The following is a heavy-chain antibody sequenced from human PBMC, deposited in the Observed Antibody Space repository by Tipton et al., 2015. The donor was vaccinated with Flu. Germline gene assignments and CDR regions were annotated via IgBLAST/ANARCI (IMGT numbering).Heavy chain of an antibody. J-gene: IGHJ2*01. CDR3: AKDGSGSSRSDWYLDL. CDR1: GFTFSSYA. D-gene: IGHD1-26*01. Sequence: SLRLSCAASGFTFSSYAMSWVRQAPGKGLEWVSAISGSGGSTYYADSVKGRFTISRDNSKNTLYLQMNSLRAEDTAVYYCAKDGSGSSRSDWYLDLWGRGTLVTVSS. V-gene: IGHV3-23*01. CDR2: ISGSGGST.